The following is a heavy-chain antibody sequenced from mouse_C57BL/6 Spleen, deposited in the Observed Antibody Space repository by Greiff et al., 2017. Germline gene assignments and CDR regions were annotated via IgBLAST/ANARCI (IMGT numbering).Heavy chain of an antibody. CDR1: GFTFSSYA. Sequence: EVNLVESGEGLVKPGGSLKLSCAASGFTFSSYAMSWVRQTPEKRLEWVAYISSGGDYIYYADTVKGRFTISRDNARNTLYLQMSSLKSEDTAMYYCTRDYYGSIPFAYWGQGTLVTVSA. V-gene: IGHV5-9-1*02. CDR3: TRDYYGSIPFAY. CDR2: ISSGGDYI. J-gene: IGHJ3*01. D-gene: IGHD1-1*01.